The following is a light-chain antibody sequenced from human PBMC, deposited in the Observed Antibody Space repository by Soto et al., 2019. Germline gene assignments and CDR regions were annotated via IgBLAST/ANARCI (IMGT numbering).Light chain of an antibody. CDR1: QSVSSY. CDR2: DAS. Sequence: EIVLTQSPATLSLSPGERATLSCRASQSVSSYLAWYQQKTGQAPRLLIYDASNRGTGSPARFSGSGSWTDFTLTISSLEPEDFAVYYCQQRSDRLPITFGQGTRLDIK. V-gene: IGKV3-11*01. CDR3: QQRSDRLPIT. J-gene: IGKJ5*01.